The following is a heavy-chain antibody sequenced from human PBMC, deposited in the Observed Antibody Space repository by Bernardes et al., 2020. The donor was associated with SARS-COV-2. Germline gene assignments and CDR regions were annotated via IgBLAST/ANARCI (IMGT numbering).Heavy chain of an antibody. J-gene: IGHJ6*03. D-gene: IGHD3-3*01. V-gene: IGHV3-48*04. CDR1: GFTFSSYS. CDR2: ISSSSSTI. CDR3: ARDQIQHEWLLYGGDYYYYYMDV. Sequence: GGSLRLSCAASGFTFSSYSMKWVRQAPGKGLEWVSHISSSSSTIYYAESVKGRFTISRDNAQNSLYLQMNSLRAEDTAVYYCARDQIQHEWLLYGGDYYYYYMDVWGKGTTVTVSS.